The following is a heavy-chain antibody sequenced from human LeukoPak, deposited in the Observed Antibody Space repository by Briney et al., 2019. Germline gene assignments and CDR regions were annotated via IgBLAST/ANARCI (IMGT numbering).Heavy chain of an antibody. CDR3: ARGRAGQQPLRHRYFDL. CDR1: GYTFTSYD. V-gene: IGHV1-8*01. Sequence: ASVKVSCKASGYTFTSYDINWVRQATGQGLEWMGWMNPNSGNTGYAQKFQGRVTMTRNTSISTAYMELSSLRSEDTAVYYCARGRAGQQPLRHRYFDLWGRGTLVTVSS. CDR2: MNPNSGNT. J-gene: IGHJ2*01. D-gene: IGHD6-13*01.